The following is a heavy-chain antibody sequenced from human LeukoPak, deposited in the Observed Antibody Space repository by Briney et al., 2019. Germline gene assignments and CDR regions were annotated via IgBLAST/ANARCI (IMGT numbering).Heavy chain of an antibody. Sequence: SDTLSLTSIVSVGSISSDYWSWIRQPPGKGLEWIGYVFYTGSTKYDPSLKSRVTISLDTSKNQFSLKLSSVTAADTAIYYCARRRRYSGYGEFDYWGRGTLVTVSS. CDR2: VFYTGST. J-gene: IGHJ4*02. V-gene: IGHV4-59*01. CDR1: VGSISSDY. D-gene: IGHD5-12*01. CDR3: ARRRRYSGYGEFDY.